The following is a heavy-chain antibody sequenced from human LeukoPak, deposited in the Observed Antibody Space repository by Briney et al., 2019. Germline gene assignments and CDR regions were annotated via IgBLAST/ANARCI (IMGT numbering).Heavy chain of an antibody. CDR3: AKGGYSYGDGFDY. Sequence: GGSLSLSCAASGFTFSSYGMGWVRQAPGKGLEWVSAISGSGGSTYYADSVKGRFTISRDNSKNTLYLQMNSLRAEDTAVYYCAKGGYSYGDGFDYWGQGTLVTVSS. J-gene: IGHJ4*02. D-gene: IGHD5-18*01. CDR2: ISGSGGST. V-gene: IGHV3-23*01. CDR1: GFTFSSYG.